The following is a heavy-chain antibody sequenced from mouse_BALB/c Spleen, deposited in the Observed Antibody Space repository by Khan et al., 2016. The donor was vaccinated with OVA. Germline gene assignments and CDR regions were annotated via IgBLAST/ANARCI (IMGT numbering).Heavy chain of an antibody. J-gene: IGHJ3*01. CDR3: ARRGYDYGRGALFAY. Sequence: VQLQESGPGLVQPSQSLSITCTVSGFSLNNYSVHWVRQSPGKGLEWLGVIWSAGSTDYNAAFISRLTISKDNSRSQVFFKMNSMQPNDTALYFGARRGYDYGRGALFAYWGQGTLVTVSA. CDR2: IWSAGST. V-gene: IGHV2-2*02. D-gene: IGHD2-4*01. CDR1: GFSLNNYS.